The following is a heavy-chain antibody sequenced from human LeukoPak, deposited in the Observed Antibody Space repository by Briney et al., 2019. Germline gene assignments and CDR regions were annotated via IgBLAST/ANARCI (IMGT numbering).Heavy chain of an antibody. J-gene: IGHJ4*02. CDR3: ARDSGAAAEDLFDY. CDR1: GYTFTSYG. V-gene: IGHV1-18*01. Sequence: GASVKVSCKASGYTFTSYGISWVRQAPGQGLEWMGWISAYNGNTNYAQKLQGRVTMTTDTSTSTAYMELRGLRSDDTAVYYCARDSGAAAEDLFDYWGQGTLVTVSS. D-gene: IGHD6-13*01. CDR2: ISAYNGNT.